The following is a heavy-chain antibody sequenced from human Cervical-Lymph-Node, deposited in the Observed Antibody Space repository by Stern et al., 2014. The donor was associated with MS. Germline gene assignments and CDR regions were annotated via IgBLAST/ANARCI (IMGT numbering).Heavy chain of an antibody. J-gene: IGHJ4*02. Sequence: VQLVESGPGLVKPSQTLSLTCTLSGGSVSSGSSYWSWIRQPAGKGLEWIGRIHPSGDAFYTPSLKSRVPISLETSKNQISLKLNSVTAADTAVYYCASGYRFFESWGQGTLVTVSS. CDR3: ASGYRFFES. CDR2: IHPSGDA. V-gene: IGHV4-61*02. CDR1: GGSVSSGSSY. D-gene: IGHD5-18*01.